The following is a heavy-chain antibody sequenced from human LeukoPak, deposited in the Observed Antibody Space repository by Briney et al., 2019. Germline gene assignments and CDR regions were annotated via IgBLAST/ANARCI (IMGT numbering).Heavy chain of an antibody. J-gene: IGHJ4*02. Sequence: GGSLRLSCAASGFTVSSNYMSWVRQAPGKGLEWVSVIYSGGSTYYADSVKGRFTISRGNSKNTLYLQMNSLRAEDTAVYYCARFPQVAGPYYWGQGTLVTVSS. CDR2: IYSGGST. D-gene: IGHD6-19*01. CDR1: GFTVSSNY. CDR3: ARFPQVAGPYY. V-gene: IGHV3-53*01.